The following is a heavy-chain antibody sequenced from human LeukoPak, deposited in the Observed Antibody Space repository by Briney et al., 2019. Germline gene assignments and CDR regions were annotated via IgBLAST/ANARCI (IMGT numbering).Heavy chain of an antibody. V-gene: IGHV4-39*01. CDR3: ARQGDSGRAFDI. CDR1: GGSISSCCYY. CDR2: IYYGGST. D-gene: IGHD2-21*01. J-gene: IGHJ3*02. Sequence: PSETLSLTCTVSGGSISSCCYYWGWSRQPPGKGLEWIGSIYYGGSTYYNPSLKSRITIFVDTSKIQFSLKLSSVTATDTAVYYCARQGDSGRAFDIWGQGTVVTVSS.